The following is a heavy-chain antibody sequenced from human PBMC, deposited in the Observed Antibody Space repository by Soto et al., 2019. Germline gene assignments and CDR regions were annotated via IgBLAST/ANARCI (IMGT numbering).Heavy chain of an antibody. V-gene: IGHV1-8*01. CDR1: GYSFTSLD. CDR3: ARGVSAGVDY. CDR2: MEPSTGRT. Sequence: ASVKVSCKASGYSFTSLDINWVRQTAGQGLEWMGWMEPSTGRTGYAQKFQGRVTMTRDTSINTAYMELTTLTSDGTAFYYCARGVSAGVDYWGQGTLVTVSS. D-gene: IGHD1-26*01. J-gene: IGHJ4*02.